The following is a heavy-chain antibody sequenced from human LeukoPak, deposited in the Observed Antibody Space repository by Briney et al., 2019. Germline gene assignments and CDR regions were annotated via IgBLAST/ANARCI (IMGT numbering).Heavy chain of an antibody. V-gene: IGHV4-34*01. D-gene: IGHD3-10*01. Sequence: SETLSLTCAVYGGSFSGYYWSWIRQPPGKGLEWIGEINHSGSTNYNPSLKSRVTISVDTSKNQFSLKLSSVTAADTAVYYCASYRITMVRGELIGAFDIWGQGTMVTVSS. J-gene: IGHJ3*02. CDR2: INHSGST. CDR1: GGSFSGYY. CDR3: ASYRITMVRGELIGAFDI.